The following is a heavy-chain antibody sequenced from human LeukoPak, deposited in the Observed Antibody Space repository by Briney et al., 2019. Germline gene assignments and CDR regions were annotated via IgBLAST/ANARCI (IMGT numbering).Heavy chain of an antibody. CDR3: ARVEGILGSHF. CDR2: IIPVFNIA. V-gene: IGHV1-69*04. CDR1: GGTFSSYG. J-gene: IGHJ4*02. D-gene: IGHD3-16*01. Sequence: GSSVKVSCKTSGGTFSSYGIVWVRQAPGQGLEWLGRIIPVFNIANYARKFQGRVSITADKSTTTAYMELTSLTSEDTAVYFCARVEGILGSHFWGQGTLVTVSS.